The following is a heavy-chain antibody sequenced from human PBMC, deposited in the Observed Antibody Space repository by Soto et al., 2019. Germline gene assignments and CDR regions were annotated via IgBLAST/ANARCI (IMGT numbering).Heavy chain of an antibody. Sequence: EVQLLESGGGLVQPGGSLRLSCAASGFNFGGHAMSWVRQAPGEGLEWVAAIIGSGSRTHYADSVKGRFNISRDNSKNTRYLKRNGLGGDEPGIYSWAKDSPGLNYGVFANWGQGPLV. J-gene: IGHJ4*02. D-gene: IGHD3-10*01. CDR2: IIGSGSRT. CDR3: AKDSPGLNYGVFAN. CDR1: GFNFGGHA. V-gene: IGHV3-23*01.